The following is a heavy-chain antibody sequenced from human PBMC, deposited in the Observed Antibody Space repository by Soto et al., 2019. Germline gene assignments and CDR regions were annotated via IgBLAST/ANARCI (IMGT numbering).Heavy chain of an antibody. V-gene: IGHV2-5*02. J-gene: IGHJ4*02. D-gene: IGHD6-6*01. Sequence: GPTLVNPTQTLTLTCPFSGFSLTTNDVGVGWIRQPPGKALEWLAVIYWDDDKRYSPSLKSRLTITKDTSKNQVVLTMTSMDPVDTATYFCAHSRYSISSFDYWGQGTLVTVSS. CDR3: AHSRYSISSFDY. CDR1: GFSLTTNDVG. CDR2: IYWDDDK.